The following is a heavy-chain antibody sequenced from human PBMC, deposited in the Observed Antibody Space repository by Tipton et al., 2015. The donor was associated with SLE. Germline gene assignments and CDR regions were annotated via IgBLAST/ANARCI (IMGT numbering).Heavy chain of an antibody. CDR1: GASIRSGTYN. D-gene: IGHD3-3*01. CDR2: VYQSGIT. Sequence: TLSLTCSVSGASIRSGTYNWAWIRQSPGKGLEWIGTVYQSGITFTSPSLRSRVTMSLDTSKNQFSLKVTSVTAADTAIYHCAGHLYDIWSGFHTWGQGTLVTVSS. V-gene: IGHV4-39*07. CDR3: AGHLYDIWSGFHT. J-gene: IGHJ5*02.